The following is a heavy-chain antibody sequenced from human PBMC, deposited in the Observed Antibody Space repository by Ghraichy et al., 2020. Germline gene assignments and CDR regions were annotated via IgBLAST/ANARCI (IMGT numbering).Heavy chain of an antibody. V-gene: IGHV4-30-4*01. CDR2: IYYSGST. Sequence: LRLSCTVSGGSISSGDYYWSWIRQPPGKGLEWIGYIYYSGSTYYNPSLKSRVTISVDTSKNQFSLKLSSVTAADTAVYYCARESFRMGFDYWGQGTLVTVSS. CDR3: ARESFRMGFDY. CDR1: GGSISSGDYY. D-gene: IGHD2-8*01. J-gene: IGHJ4*02.